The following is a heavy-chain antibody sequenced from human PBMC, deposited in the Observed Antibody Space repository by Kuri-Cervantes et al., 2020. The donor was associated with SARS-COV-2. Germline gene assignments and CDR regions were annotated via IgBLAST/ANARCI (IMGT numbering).Heavy chain of an antibody. CDR3: AREFLDIVATTLIYHYYGMDV. CDR2: IKSKTDGGTT. CDR1: GFTFSNAW. D-gene: IGHD5-12*01. J-gene: IGHJ6*02. Sequence: GGSLRLSCAASGFTFSNAWMNWFRQAPGKGLEWVGRIKSKTDGGTTDYAAPVKGRFTISRDDSKNTLYLQMNSLKTEDTAVYYCAREFLDIVATTLIYHYYGMDVWGQGTTVTVSS. V-gene: IGHV3-15*07.